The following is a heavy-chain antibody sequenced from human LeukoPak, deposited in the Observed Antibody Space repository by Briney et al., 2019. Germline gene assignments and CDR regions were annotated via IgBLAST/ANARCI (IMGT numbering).Heavy chain of an antibody. CDR3: ARGKGNYGDPASFDY. CDR2: INPNSGGI. J-gene: IGHJ4*02. D-gene: IGHD4-17*01. CDR1: GYNFEDYY. V-gene: IGHV1-2*02. Sequence: ASVKVSCKASGYNFEDYYIHWVRQAPGQGLEWMGGINPNSGGIKQAQMFQGRVTMTRDTSISTAYMELNRLGSDDTAMYYCARGKGNYGDPASFDYWGQGTLVTVSS.